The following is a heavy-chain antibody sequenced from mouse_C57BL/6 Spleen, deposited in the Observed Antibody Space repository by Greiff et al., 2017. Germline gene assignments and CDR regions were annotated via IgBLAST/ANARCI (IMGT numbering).Heavy chain of an antibody. D-gene: IGHD3-2*02. CDR1: GFSFNTYA. Sequence: DVMLVESGGGLVQPKGSLKLSSAASGFSFNTYAMNWVRQAPGTGLEWVARIRSKSNNYATYYADSVTDCFTISRDDSESILYLQMINLKTEDTAMYYCVTQTAQAPAWFAYWGKGTLVTVSA. V-gene: IGHV10-1*01. CDR3: VTQTAQAPAWFAY. CDR2: IRSKSNNYAT. J-gene: IGHJ3*01.